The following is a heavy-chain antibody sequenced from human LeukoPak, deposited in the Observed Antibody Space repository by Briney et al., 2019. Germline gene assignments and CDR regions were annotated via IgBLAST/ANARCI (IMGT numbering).Heavy chain of an antibody. Sequence: SETLSLTCTVSGGSISSYYWSWIRQPPGKGLEWIGYIYYSGSTNYNPSLRSRVTISVDTSKNQFSLKLSSVTAADTAVYYCARGHYYDSSGYYNHYFDYWGQGTLVTVSS. CDR2: IYYSGST. D-gene: IGHD3-22*01. V-gene: IGHV4-59*01. CDR1: GGSISSYY. CDR3: ARGHYYDSSGYYNHYFDY. J-gene: IGHJ4*02.